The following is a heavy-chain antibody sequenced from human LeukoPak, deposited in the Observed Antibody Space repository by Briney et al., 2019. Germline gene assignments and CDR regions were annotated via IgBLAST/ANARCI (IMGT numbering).Heavy chain of an antibody. J-gene: IGHJ4*02. V-gene: IGHV3-30*04. CDR1: GFTFSGYA. CDR3: ARVSDISVAAYFDY. CDR2: ISYDGSNK. D-gene: IGHD6-19*01. Sequence: PGGSLRLSCAASGFTFSGYAMHWVRQAPGKGLEWVAVISYDGSNKYYADSVKGRFTISRDNSKNTLYLQMNSLRAEDTAVYYCARVSDISVAAYFDYWGQGTLVTVSS.